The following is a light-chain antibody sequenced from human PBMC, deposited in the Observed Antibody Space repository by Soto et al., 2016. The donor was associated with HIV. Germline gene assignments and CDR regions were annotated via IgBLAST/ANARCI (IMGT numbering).Light chain of an antibody. V-gene: IGKV2D-29*02. CDR2: QLS. CDR3: MQSIQLPYT. Sequence: DIVMTQTPLSLSVTPGQPASFSCKSSQSLLDSDGKTYLYWYLQKPGQSPQLLISQLSNRFSGVPDRFSGSGSGTGFHTEISRVRLRMLGFIRGMQSIQLPYTFGLGDQGWR. J-gene: IGKJ2*01. CDR1: QSLLDSDGKTY.